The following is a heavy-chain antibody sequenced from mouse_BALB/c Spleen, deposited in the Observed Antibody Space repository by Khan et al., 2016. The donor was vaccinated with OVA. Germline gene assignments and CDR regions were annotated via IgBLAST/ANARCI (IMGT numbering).Heavy chain of an antibody. Sequence: EVELVESGGGLVQPGGSRKLSCAASGFTFNSYGMHWVRQAPEQGLEWVAYISGDSNTIYYTDTVKGRFTISRDNPKNTLFLQMTSLMSEDTAMYYCATSYFYGYYFDYWGPGTTLTVS. CDR2: ISGDSNTI. CDR3: ATSYFYGYYFDY. V-gene: IGHV5-17*02. J-gene: IGHJ2*01. D-gene: IGHD1-1*01. CDR1: GFTFNSYG.